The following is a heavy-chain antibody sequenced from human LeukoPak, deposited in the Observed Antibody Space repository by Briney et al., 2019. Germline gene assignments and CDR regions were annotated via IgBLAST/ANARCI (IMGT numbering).Heavy chain of an antibody. CDR1: GFTFSDSA. V-gene: IGHV3-73*01. D-gene: IGHD2-2*01. CDR2: IRSKAYSYAT. J-gene: IGHJ4*02. Sequence: GGSLRLSCAASGFTFSDSALHWVRQTSGKGLEWLGRIRSKAYSYATAYAASMQGRIAISRDDPQNTAYLQLYSLKTEDTGVYYCTSPSSVPAGLLFVHWGQGALVTVSS. CDR3: TSPSSVPAGLLFVH.